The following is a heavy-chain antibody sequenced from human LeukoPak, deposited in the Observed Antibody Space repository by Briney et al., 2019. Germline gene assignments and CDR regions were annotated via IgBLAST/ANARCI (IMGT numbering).Heavy chain of an antibody. D-gene: IGHD2-15*01. V-gene: IGHV3-7*01. CDR3: GRFGYVSAVDT. CDR1: GFAFSSYW. Sequence: GGSLRLSCGASGFAFSSYWMAWLRQAPGKGLEFVANIEPAGSATYYADSVKGRFTISRDNTKNLLYLQMNSLTAEDSAVYHCGRFGYVSAVDTWGQGALVTVSS. J-gene: IGHJ5*02. CDR2: IEPAGSAT.